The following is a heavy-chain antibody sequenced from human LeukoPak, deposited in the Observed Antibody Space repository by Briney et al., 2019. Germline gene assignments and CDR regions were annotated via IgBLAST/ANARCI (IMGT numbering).Heavy chain of an antibody. CDR1: GVSISDSSYF. CDR3: ARYSGTGYGLFYFD. CDR2: MDISGST. V-gene: IGHV4-61*02. Sequence: SETLSLTCTVSGVSISDSSYFWSWIRQPAGKGLEWIGRMDISGSTNYNPSLQSRVTSSLDTSKNQFSLKLTSVTAADTAVYYCARYSGTGYGLFYFD. J-gene: IGHJ4*01. D-gene: IGHD3-10*01.